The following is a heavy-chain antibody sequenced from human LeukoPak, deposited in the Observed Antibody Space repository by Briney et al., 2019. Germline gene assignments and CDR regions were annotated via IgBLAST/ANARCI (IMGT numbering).Heavy chain of an antibody. CDR2: INWNGGST. V-gene: IGHV3-20*04. D-gene: IGHD3-9*01. CDR3: ARGGGTYYDIPYYYYMDV. CDR1: GFTFDHYG. J-gene: IGHJ6*03. Sequence: PGGPLRLSCAASGFTFDHYGMSWVRQAPGKGLEWVSGINWNGGSTGYADSVKGRFTISRDNTKNSLYLQMNSLRAEDTALYYCARGGGTYYDIPYYYYMDVWGKGTTVTVSS.